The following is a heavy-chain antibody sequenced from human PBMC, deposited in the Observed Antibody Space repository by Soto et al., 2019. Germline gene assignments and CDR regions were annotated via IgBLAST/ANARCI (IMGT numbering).Heavy chain of an antibody. V-gene: IGHV1-69*01. D-gene: IGHD5-12*01. Sequence: QVPLVQSGAEVKKPGSSVKVSCKASGGTFSSYAISWVRQAPGQGLEWMGGIIPIFGTANYAQKFQGRVTITADESTSTAYMELSSLRSEDTAVYYCARGDIVATPVGDAFDIWGQGTMVTVSS. CDR2: IIPIFGTA. CDR3: ARGDIVATPVGDAFDI. J-gene: IGHJ3*02. CDR1: GGTFSSYA.